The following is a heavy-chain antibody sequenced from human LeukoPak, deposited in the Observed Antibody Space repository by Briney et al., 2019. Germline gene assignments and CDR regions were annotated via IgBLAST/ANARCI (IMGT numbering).Heavy chain of an antibody. CDR2: INSDGSST. CDR1: GFTFNIRW. Sequence: GGSLRLSCAASGFTFNIRWMHWVRQAPGKGLVLVSRINSDGSSTNYADSVKGRFTISRDNAKNMVYLQMNSLRAEDTAVYYCTPDRSYAMEVWGQGATVAVS. CDR3: TPDRSYAMEV. J-gene: IGHJ6*02. V-gene: IGHV3-74*01.